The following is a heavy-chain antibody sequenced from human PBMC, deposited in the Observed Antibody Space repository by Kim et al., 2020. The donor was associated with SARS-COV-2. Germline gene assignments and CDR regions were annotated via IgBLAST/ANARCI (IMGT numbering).Heavy chain of an antibody. V-gene: IGHV3-23*01. J-gene: IGHJ4*02. D-gene: IGHD6-13*01. CDR2: ISGGGGNT. CDR3: AQERTSISTRPDY. CDR1: GFTFSNFS. Sequence: GGSLRLSCATSGFTFSNFSMNWVRQAPGKGLVWVSPISGGGGNTKYADSVKGRFTISKDNAKNTLYLQMSRLRVEDTAVYYCAQERTSISTRPDYSGQGTLVTVS.